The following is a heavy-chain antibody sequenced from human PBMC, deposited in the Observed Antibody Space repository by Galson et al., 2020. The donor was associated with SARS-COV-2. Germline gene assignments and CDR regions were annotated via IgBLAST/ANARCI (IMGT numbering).Heavy chain of an antibody. V-gene: IGHV4-39*07. Sequence: SETLSLTCTVSGGSISSSSYYWGWIRQPPGKGLEWIGSIYYSGSTYYNPSLKSRVTISVDTSKNQFSLKLSSVTAADTAVYYCASLSYYYDTSGYLIYGMDVWGHGTTVTFS. CDR1: GGSISSSSYY. CDR2: IYYSGST. D-gene: IGHD3-22*01. J-gene: IGHJ6*02. CDR3: ASLSYYYDTSGYLIYGMDV.